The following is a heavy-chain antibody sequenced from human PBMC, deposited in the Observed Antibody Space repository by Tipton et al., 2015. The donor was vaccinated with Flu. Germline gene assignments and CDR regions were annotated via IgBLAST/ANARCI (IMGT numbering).Heavy chain of an antibody. Sequence: TLSLTCTVSGGSVSSGSYYWSWIRQPPGKGLEWIGYIYYSGSTYYNPSLKSRVTISVDTSKNQFSLKLSSVTAADTAVYYCARQTTVVGNNYWGQGSLVTVSS. J-gene: IGHJ4*02. CDR1: GGSVSSGSYY. CDR3: ARQTTVVGNNY. V-gene: IGHV4-39*01. CDR2: IYYSGST. D-gene: IGHD4-23*01.